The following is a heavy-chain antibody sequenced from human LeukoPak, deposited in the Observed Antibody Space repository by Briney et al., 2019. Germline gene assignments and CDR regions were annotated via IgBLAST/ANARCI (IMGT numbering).Heavy chain of an antibody. CDR1: GDTFATYW. CDR3: ARLGSGWPIYFDY. V-gene: IGHV5-51*01. J-gene: IGHJ4*02. Sequence: GESLKISCKGSGDTFATYWIGWVRQLPGKGLEGMGIIYPGDSDTRYSASFQDQRTISSDESFSNAHLQWSSLKGSDTATVYCARLGSGWPIYFDYWRQGTMVSVS. CDR2: IYPGDSDT. D-gene: IGHD6-19*01.